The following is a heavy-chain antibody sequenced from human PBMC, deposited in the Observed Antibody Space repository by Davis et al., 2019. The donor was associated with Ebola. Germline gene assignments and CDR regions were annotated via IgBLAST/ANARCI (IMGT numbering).Heavy chain of an antibody. CDR2: ISGSGGST. J-gene: IGHJ5*01. V-gene: IGHV3-23*01. Sequence: PGGSLRLSCAASGFTFSSYAMSWVRQAPGKGLEWVSAISGSGGSTYYADSVKGRFTISRDNSKNTLYLQMNSLRAEDTALYHCAANYFDSSGYYFWLDSWGQGTLVTVSS. CDR3: AANYFDSSGYYFWLDS. D-gene: IGHD3-22*01. CDR1: GFTFSSYA.